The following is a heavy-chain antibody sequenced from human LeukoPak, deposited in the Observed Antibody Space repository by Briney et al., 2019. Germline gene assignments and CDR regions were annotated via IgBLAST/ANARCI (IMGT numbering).Heavy chain of an antibody. D-gene: IGHD3-22*01. CDR2: IYYSGST. J-gene: IGHJ4*02. CDR3: ARLRSGYPYSPVDY. CDR1: GGSISSYY. Sequence: KASETLSLTCTVSGGSISSYYWSWIRQPPGKGLEWIGYIYYSGSTNYNPSLKSRVTISVDTSKNQFSLKLSSVTAADTAVYYCARLRSGYPYSPVDYWGQGTLVTVSS. V-gene: IGHV4-59*08.